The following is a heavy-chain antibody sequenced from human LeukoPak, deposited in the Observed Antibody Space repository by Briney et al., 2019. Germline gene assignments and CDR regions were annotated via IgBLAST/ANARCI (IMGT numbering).Heavy chain of an antibody. J-gene: IGHJ4*02. Sequence: GSLRLSCTASEFTFGDYAISWIRQPPGKGLEWIGYIYYSGSTNYNPSLKSRVTISVDTSKNQFSLKLTSITAADTAVYYCARVRGGTYNHYFDYWGQGTLVTVSS. CDR1: EFTFGDYA. D-gene: IGHD5-24*01. CDR2: IYYSGST. V-gene: IGHV4-59*01. CDR3: ARVRGGTYNHYFDY.